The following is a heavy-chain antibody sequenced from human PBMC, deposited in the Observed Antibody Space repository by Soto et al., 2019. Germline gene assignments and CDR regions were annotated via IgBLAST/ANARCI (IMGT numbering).Heavy chain of an antibody. J-gene: IGHJ6*02. CDR3: ARDPVSVGGGFYGNYYYYGMDV. CDR1: GFTFSSYA. D-gene: IGHD2-21*01. V-gene: IGHV3-30-3*01. Sequence: GGSLRLSCAASGFTFSSYAMHWVRQAPGKGLEWVAVISYDGSNKYYADSVKGRFTISRDNSKNTLYLQMNSLRAEDTAVYYCARDPVSVGGGFYGNYYYYGMDVWGQGTTVTVSS. CDR2: ISYDGSNK.